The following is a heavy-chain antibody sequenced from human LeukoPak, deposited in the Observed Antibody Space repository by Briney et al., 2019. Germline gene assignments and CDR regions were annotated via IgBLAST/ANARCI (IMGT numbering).Heavy chain of an antibody. V-gene: IGHV4-59*12. CDR2: VSYRGTT. CDR3: ARPYSSNWYDAFHI. CDR1: VGPISSYF. J-gene: IGHJ3*02. Sequence: SETLSLTCTVLVGPISSYFWNWIRQTPGKGLERIGYVSYRGTTSYDPSLKSRNTKSVDTAKNQFSLKLSSVTAADTAVYYCARPYSSNWYDAFHIWGQGTMVTVSS. D-gene: IGHD6-13*01.